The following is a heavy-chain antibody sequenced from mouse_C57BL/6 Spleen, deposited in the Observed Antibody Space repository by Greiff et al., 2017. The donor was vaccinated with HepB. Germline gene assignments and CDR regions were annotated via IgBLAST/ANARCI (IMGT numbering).Heavy chain of an antibody. Sequence: QVQLQQPGAELVKPGASVKMSCKASGYTFTSYWITWVKQRPGQGLEWIGDIYPGSGSTNYNEKFKSKATLTVDTSSSTAYMQLSSLTSEDSAVYYCATYSNYVYYFDYWGQGTTLTVSS. D-gene: IGHD2-5*01. CDR2: IYPGSGST. V-gene: IGHV1-55*01. J-gene: IGHJ2*01. CDR3: ATYSNYVYYFDY. CDR1: GYTFTSYW.